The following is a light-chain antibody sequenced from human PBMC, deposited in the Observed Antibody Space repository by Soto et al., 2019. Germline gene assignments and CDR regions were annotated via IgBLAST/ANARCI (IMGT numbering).Light chain of an antibody. CDR1: SNDVGSYNL. Sequence: QSVLTQPASVSGSPGQSITISCTGTSNDVGSYNLVSWYQQHPGKAPKLMIYEGSKRPSGVSDRFSGSKSGNTASLTISGLQAEDETDYYCCSYARSSTFVFGGGTKLTVL. J-gene: IGLJ2*01. V-gene: IGLV2-23*03. CDR2: EGS. CDR3: CSYARSSTFV.